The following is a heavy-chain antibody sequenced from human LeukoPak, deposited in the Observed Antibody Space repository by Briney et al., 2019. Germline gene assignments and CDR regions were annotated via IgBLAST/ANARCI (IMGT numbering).Heavy chain of an antibody. D-gene: IGHD5-12*01. J-gene: IGHJ4*02. CDR1: GFTFSSYA. Sequence: GGSLRLSCAASGFTFSSYAMHWARQAPVKGLEWVAVIWYDGSNKYYGDSVKGRFTISRDNSKNTLYLQMNSLRAEDTAVYYCARGGERYYFDSWGQGTLVTVSS. CDR3: ARGGERYYFDS. V-gene: IGHV3-33*08. CDR2: IWYDGSNK.